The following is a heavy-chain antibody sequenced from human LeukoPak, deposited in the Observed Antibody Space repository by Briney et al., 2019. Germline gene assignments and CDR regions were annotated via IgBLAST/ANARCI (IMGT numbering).Heavy chain of an antibody. D-gene: IGHD6-13*01. V-gene: IGHV3-7*03. CDR3: ATSTAAAGTD. CDR1: GFTFSGFW. Sequence: GGSLRLSCAVSGFTFSGFWMSWSRQAPGKGLEWVASINSDGSEGYYADSVKGRFTISRDNAKNSLYLQMNSLRAEDTAIYYCATSTAAAGTDWGQGTLVTVSS. CDR2: INSDGSEG. J-gene: IGHJ4*02.